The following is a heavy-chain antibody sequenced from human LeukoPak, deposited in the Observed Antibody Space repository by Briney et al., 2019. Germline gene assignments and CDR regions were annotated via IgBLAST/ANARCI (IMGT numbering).Heavy chain of an antibody. V-gene: IGHV1-8*03. CDR2: MNPNSGNT. Sequence: GASVKVSCKASGSTVTSYDINWVRQATGQGLEWMGWMNPNSGNTGYAQKFQGRVTITRNTSISTAYMELSSLRSEDTAVYYCARGRKYQLPPRSPYYYYYMDVWGKGTTVTVSS. J-gene: IGHJ6*03. CDR1: GSTVTSYD. D-gene: IGHD2-2*01. CDR3: ARGRKYQLPPRSPYYYYYMDV.